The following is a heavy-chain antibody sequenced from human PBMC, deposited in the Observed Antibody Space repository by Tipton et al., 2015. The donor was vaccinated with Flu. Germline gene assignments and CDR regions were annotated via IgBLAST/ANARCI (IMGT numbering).Heavy chain of an antibody. V-gene: IGHV4-4*02. CDR3: AANKGGGSYFDY. CDR1: GGSISSGNW. Sequence: TLSLTCAVSGGSISSGNWWSWVRQSPGKGLEWIGVIYHGGTTNYNPSLKSRVTISLDKSKNQFSLKLTSVTAADTAMYYCAANKGGGSYFDYWGQGILVTVSS. CDR2: IYHGGTT. J-gene: IGHJ4*02. D-gene: IGHD1-26*01.